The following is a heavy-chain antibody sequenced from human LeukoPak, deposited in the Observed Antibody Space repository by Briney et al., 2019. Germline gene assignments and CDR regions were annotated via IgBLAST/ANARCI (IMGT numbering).Heavy chain of an antibody. CDR1: GFTFSSYS. V-gene: IGHV3-21*01. D-gene: IGHD2-15*01. CDR2: ISSSSSYI. Sequence: PGGSLRLSCAASGFTFSSYSMNWVRQAPGKGLEWVSSISSSSSYIYYADSVKGRFTISRDNAKNPLYLQMNSLRAEDTAVYYCARAKNLYCSGGSCYPNFDYWGQGTLVTVSS. CDR3: ARAKNLYCSGGSCYPNFDY. J-gene: IGHJ4*02.